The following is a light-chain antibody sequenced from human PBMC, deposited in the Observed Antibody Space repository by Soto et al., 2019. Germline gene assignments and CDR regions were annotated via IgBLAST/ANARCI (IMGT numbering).Light chain of an antibody. CDR3: QHANTFPVT. V-gene: IGKV1-12*01. CDR2: AAS. J-gene: IGKJ4*01. Sequence: DIQRTQSRSSVSASVGDRVTITCRASQGIGSWLAWYQQKPGKAPKLLIYAASSLQTGVPSRFSGTGSGTDFTLTISSLQPEDFAIYYCQHANTFPVTFGGGTKVDIK. CDR1: QGIGSW.